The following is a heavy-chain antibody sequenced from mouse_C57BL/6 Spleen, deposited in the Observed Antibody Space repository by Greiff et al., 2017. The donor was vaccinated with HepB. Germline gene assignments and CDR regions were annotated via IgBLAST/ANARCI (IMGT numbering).Heavy chain of an antibody. J-gene: IGHJ2*01. V-gene: IGHV1-81*01. CDR3: ASPYGDYFDY. CDR1: GYTFTSYG. D-gene: IGHD1-1*01. CDR2: IYPRSGNT. Sequence: QVQLKESGAELARPGASVKLSCKASGYTFTSYGISWVKQRTGQGLEWIGEIYPRSGNTYYNEKFKGKATLTADKSSSTAYMELRSLTSEDSAVYFCASPYGDYFDYWGQGTTLTVSS.